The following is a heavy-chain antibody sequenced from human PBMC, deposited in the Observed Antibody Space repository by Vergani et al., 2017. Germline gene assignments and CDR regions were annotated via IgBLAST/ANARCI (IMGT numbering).Heavy chain of an antibody. V-gene: IGHV4-61*02. J-gene: IGHJ4*02. CDR2: IYTSGST. Sequence: QVQLQESGPGLVKPSQTLSLTCTVSGGSISSGSYYWSWIRQPAGKGLEWIGRIYTSGSTNYNPSLKSRVTISVDTSKNQFSLKLSSVTAADTAVYYCAGGWQYYYDSSGYYDYWGQGTLVTVSS. CDR3: AGGWQYYYDSSGYYDY. D-gene: IGHD3-22*01. CDR1: GGSISSGSYY.